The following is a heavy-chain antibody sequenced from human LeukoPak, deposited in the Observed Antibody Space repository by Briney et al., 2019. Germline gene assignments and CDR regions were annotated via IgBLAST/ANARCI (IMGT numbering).Heavy chain of an antibody. CDR1: GFTFSSYW. CDR2: IKQDGSDK. V-gene: IGHV3-7*01. Sequence: GGSLRLSCAASGFTFSSYWMSWVRQAPGKGLEGVANIKQDGSDKYYVDSVKGRFTISRDNAKNSLYLQMNSLRGEDTAVYYCARPLNSGSYFFDYWGQGTLVTVSS. J-gene: IGHJ4*02. CDR3: ARPLNSGSYFFDY. D-gene: IGHD1-26*01.